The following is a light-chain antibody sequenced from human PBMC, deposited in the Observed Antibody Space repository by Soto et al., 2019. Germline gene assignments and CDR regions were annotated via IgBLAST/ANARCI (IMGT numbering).Light chain of an antibody. Sequence: QSALTQPASVSGSPGQSITISCTGTSSDVGVYNYVSWYQQHPGKAPKLMIYEVSNRPSGVSNRFSGSKSGNTASLTISGLQDEDEADYYCSSYTSTYTVFGGGTKVTVL. CDR1: SSDVGVYNY. CDR2: EVS. CDR3: SSYTSTYTV. J-gene: IGLJ3*02. V-gene: IGLV2-14*01.